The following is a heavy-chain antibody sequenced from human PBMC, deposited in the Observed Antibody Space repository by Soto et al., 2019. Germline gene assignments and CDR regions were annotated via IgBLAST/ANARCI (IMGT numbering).Heavy chain of an antibody. CDR3: ARGVTAGVDY. Sequence: ASVKVSCKASGYSFTGLDINWVRQTTGQGLEWMRWMQPSSGRTGYAQKFQGRVTMTRDTSINTAYMGLSSLTSDDTAFYYCARGVTAGVDYWGQGTLVTVSS. J-gene: IGHJ4*02. CDR1: GYSFTGLD. D-gene: IGHD1-26*01. CDR2: MQPSSGRT. V-gene: IGHV1-8*01.